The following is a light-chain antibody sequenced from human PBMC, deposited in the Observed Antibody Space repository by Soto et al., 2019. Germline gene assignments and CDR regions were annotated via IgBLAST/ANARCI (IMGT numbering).Light chain of an antibody. CDR2: RNN. CDR1: SSNIGSNY. Sequence: QSVLTQPPSASGTPGQRVTISCSGSSSNIGSNYVYWYQQLPGTAPKLLIYRNNQRPSGVPDRFSGSKSGTSASLAISGLRSGDEADHYCPAWDDSPVVFGGGTKLPVL. CDR3: PAWDDSPVV. V-gene: IGLV1-47*01. J-gene: IGLJ2*01.